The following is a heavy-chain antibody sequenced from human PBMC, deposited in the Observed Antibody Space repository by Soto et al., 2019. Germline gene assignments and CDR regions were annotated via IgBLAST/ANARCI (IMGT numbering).Heavy chain of an antibody. CDR3: ARSDDL. CDR1: GYTLSDYF. Sequence: ASVKVSCKASGYTLSDYFIHWVRQAPGQGLEWMGWINPDSGTPYYAQKFKGRVTMTRDTSLGTAYLALNRLECDDTAVYYCARSDDLWGPGTLVTVSS. CDR2: INPDSGTP. J-gene: IGHJ4*02. V-gene: IGHV1-2*02.